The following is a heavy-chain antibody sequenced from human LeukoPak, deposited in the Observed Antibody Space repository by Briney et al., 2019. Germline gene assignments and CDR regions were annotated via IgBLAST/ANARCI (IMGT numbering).Heavy chain of an antibody. V-gene: IGHV3-53*01. CDR2: IYSGGTT. CDR3: ARDSYYGSGSYYRYTFDY. CDR1: GFTVSSKY. J-gene: IGHJ4*02. D-gene: IGHD3-10*01. Sequence: PGGSLRLSCAASGFTVSSKYMSWVRQAPGKGLGWGSVIYSGGTTYYADSVKDRFTISRDNSKNTLYLQMNSLRAEDTAVYYCARDSYYGSGSYYRYTFDYWGQGTLVTVSS.